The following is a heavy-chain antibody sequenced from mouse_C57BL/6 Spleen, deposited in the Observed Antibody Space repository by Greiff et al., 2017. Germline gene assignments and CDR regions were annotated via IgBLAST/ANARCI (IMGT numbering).Heavy chain of an antibody. V-gene: IGHV2-6*01. CDR2: IWGVGST. CDR3: ARDYYGSSHYAMDY. Sequence: QVQLKESGPGLVAPSQSLSITCTVSGFSLTSYGVDWVRQSPGKGLEWLGVIWGVGSTNYNSALKSRLSTSKDNSKSQVFLKMNSLQTDDTAMYYCARDYYGSSHYAMDYWGQGTSVTVSS. D-gene: IGHD1-1*01. J-gene: IGHJ4*01. CDR1: GFSLTSYG.